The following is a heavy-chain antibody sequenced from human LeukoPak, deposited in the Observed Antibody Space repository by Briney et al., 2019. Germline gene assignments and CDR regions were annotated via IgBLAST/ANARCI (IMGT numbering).Heavy chain of an antibody. V-gene: IGHV5-51*01. J-gene: IGHJ3*01. CDR2: IYPDDSDT. CDR3: ARPNITSYYDSRGYDAFDV. Sequence: GESLKISCKGSGYKFNAYWIAWVRQMPGKGLEWMGIIYPDDSDTKYSPSFQGQVTISADKSVSIAYLQWSSLKASDTAMYYCARPNITSYYDSRGYDAFDVWGQGTMVIVSS. D-gene: IGHD3-22*01. CDR1: GYKFNAYW.